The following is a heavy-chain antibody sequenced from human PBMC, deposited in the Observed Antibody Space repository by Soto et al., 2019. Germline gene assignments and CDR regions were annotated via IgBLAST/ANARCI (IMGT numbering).Heavy chain of an antibody. CDR1: GGTFSSYA. Sequence: QVQLVQSGAEVKKPGSSVKVSCKASGGTFSSYAISWVRQAPGQGLEWMGGIIPIFGTANYAQKFRGRVTITADESTSTAYMELSSLRYEDTAVYYCARLTTVVTPDYYYGMDVWGQGTTVTVSS. D-gene: IGHD4-17*01. CDR2: IIPIFGTA. J-gene: IGHJ6*02. CDR3: ARLTTVVTPDYYYGMDV. V-gene: IGHV1-69*12.